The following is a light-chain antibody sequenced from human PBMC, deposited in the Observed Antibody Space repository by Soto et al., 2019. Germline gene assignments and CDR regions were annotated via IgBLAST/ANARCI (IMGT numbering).Light chain of an antibody. CDR1: QSIRSW. CDR2: KAS. Sequence: DIQMTQSPSTLSASVGDRVTITCRASQSIRSWLAWYQQKPGKAPNLLIYKASSLESGVPSRFSGSGSGTEFTLTISSLQPHDFATYYCQQYNSYPLTFGGGTKVEIK. J-gene: IGKJ4*01. V-gene: IGKV1-5*03. CDR3: QQYNSYPLT.